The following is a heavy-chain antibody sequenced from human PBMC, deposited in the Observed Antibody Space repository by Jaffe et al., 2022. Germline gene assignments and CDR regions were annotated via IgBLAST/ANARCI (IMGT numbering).Heavy chain of an antibody. CDR3: ARGLEVVPAARGLAFDI. CDR2: IYYSGST. J-gene: IGHJ3*02. CDR1: GGSISSYY. V-gene: IGHV4-59*01. D-gene: IGHD2-2*01. Sequence: QVQLQESGPGLVKPSETLSLTCTVSGGSISSYYWSWIRQPPGKGLEWIGYIYYSGSTNYNPSLKSRVTISVDTSKNQFSLKLSSVTAADTAVYYCARGLEVVPAARGLAFDIWGQGTMVTVSS.